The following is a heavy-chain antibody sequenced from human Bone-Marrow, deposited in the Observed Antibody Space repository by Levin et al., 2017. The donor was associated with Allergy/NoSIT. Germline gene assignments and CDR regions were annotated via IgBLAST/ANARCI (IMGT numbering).Heavy chain of an antibody. CDR1: GFTFSSYW. CDR3: AREDQGGYYYYGMDV. V-gene: IGHV3-7*01. Sequence: GGSLRLSCAASGFTFSSYWMSWVRQAPGKGLEWVANIKQDGSDKYYQDFVKGRFTISRDNAKNSLFLQMNSLRVEDTAVYYCAREDQGGYYYYGMDVWGQGTTVTVSS. CDR2: IKQDGSDK. D-gene: IGHD2-2*01. J-gene: IGHJ6*02.